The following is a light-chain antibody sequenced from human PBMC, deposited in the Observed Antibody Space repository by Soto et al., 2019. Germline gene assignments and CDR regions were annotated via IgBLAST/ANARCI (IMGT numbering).Light chain of an antibody. CDR2: GAS. J-gene: IGKJ4*01. V-gene: IGKV3-20*01. Sequence: EIVLTQSPGTLSWSPGERGTLACWASQSVSSSSLAWYQQRPGQAPRLLIYGASIRATDIPDRFSGSGSGTDFTLTISRLEPEDFAVYYCQQYGSSPLTFGGGTKVEIK. CDR1: QSVSSSS. CDR3: QQYGSSPLT.